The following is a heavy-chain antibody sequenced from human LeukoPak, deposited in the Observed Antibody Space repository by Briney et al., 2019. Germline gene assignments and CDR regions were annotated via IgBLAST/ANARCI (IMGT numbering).Heavy chain of an antibody. CDR1: GGSISSYY. D-gene: IGHD6-6*01. J-gene: IGHJ6*03. CDR3: ARGSSSSYYYYYMDV. V-gene: IGHV4-59*01. Sequence: SGTLSLTCAVSGGSISSYYWSWIRQPPGKGLEWVGYIYYSGSTNYNPSLMSRVTISVDTSKNQFSLKLSSVTAADTAVYYCARGSSSSYYYYYMDVWGKGTTVTVSS. CDR2: IYYSGST.